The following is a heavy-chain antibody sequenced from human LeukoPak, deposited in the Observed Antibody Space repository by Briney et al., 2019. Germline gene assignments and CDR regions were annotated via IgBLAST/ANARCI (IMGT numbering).Heavy chain of an antibody. D-gene: IGHD2-2*01. Sequence: ASVKVSCKASGGTFSSYAISWVRQAPGQGLEWMGWINPNSGGTNYAQKFQGRVTMTRDTSISTAYMELSRLRSDDTAVYYCARIVVPAAADYWGQGTLVTVSS. CDR1: GGTFSSYA. CDR2: INPNSGGT. J-gene: IGHJ4*02. CDR3: ARIVVPAAADY. V-gene: IGHV1-2*02.